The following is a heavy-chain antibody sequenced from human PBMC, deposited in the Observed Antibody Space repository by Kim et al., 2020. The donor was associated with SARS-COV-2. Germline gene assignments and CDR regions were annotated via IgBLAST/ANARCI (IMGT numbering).Heavy chain of an antibody. D-gene: IGHD3-10*01. V-gene: IGHV3-30*01. J-gene: IGHJ4*02. Sequence: RFPISRDNSKNTLYLQMNRLRAEDTAVYYCARAWSMASPRGRPTRASNFDYWGQGTLVTVSS. CDR3: ARAWSMASPRGRPTRASNFDY.